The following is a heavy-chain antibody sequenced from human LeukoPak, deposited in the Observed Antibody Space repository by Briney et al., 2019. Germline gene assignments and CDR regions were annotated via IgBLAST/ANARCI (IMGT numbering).Heavy chain of an antibody. Sequence: PSETLSLTCTVSGGSISSYYWSWIRQPAGKGLEWIGRIYTSGSTNYNPSLKSRVTMSVDTSKNQFSLKLSSVTAADTAVYYRARAARSGYDSYYFDYWGQGTLVTVSS. CDR3: ARAARSGYDSYYFDY. CDR1: GGSISSYY. V-gene: IGHV4-4*07. D-gene: IGHD5-12*01. J-gene: IGHJ4*02. CDR2: IYTSGST.